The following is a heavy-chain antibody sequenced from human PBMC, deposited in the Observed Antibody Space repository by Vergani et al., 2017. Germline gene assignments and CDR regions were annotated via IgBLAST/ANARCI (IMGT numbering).Heavy chain of an antibody. Sequence: VQLVESGGGMVQPGGSLRLSCAASGFTFSSYGMHWVRQAPGKGLEWVAFIRYDGSNKYYADSVKGRFTISRDNSKNTLYLQMNSLRAEDTAVYYCAKDSWSGYYYGMDVWGQGTTVTVSS. CDR1: GFTFSSYG. CDR3: AKDSWSGYYYGMDV. V-gene: IGHV3-30*02. D-gene: IGHD3-3*01. CDR2: IRYDGSNK. J-gene: IGHJ6*02.